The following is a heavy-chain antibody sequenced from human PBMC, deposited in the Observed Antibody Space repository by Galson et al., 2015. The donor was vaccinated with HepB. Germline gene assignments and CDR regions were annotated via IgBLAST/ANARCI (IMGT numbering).Heavy chain of an antibody. J-gene: IGHJ3*02. Sequence: SVKVSCKASGYSFTGYFIHWVRQAPGQGLEWMGWINPNSGATNYAQMFQGRVTMTRDTSISTAHMELSRLISDDTAVSYCARVDWGVEAFEIWGQGTMVTVSS. V-gene: IGHV1-2*02. CDR2: INPNSGAT. CDR3: ARVDWGVEAFEI. D-gene: IGHD3/OR15-3a*01. CDR1: GYSFTGYF.